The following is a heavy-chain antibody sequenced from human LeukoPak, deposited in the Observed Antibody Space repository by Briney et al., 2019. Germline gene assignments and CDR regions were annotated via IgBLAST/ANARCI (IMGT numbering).Heavy chain of an antibody. V-gene: IGHV4-39*01. D-gene: IGHD6-6*01. Sequence: KPSETLSLNCPGSGGSISSCSYYRGWVRQPPGKGPEWIGSIYYSGSTYYNPSLKSRVTISVDTSKNQFSLKLSSVTAADTAVYYCARRVVAARPFDYWGQGTLVTVSS. CDR3: ARRVVAARPFDY. J-gene: IGHJ4*02. CDR2: IYYSGST. CDR1: GGSISSCSYY.